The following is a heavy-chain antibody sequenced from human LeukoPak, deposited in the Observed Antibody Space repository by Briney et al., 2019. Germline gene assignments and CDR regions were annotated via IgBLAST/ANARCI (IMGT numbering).Heavy chain of an antibody. D-gene: IGHD2-2*01. Sequence: ASVKVSCKASGYTFTGYYMHWVRQAPGQGLEWMGWINPSSGGTNYAQKFQGRVTMTRDTSISTAYMELSRLRSDDTAVYYCARGGYCSSTSCYDWFDPWGQGTLVTVSS. V-gene: IGHV1-2*02. CDR2: INPSSGGT. J-gene: IGHJ5*02. CDR3: ARGGYCSSTSCYDWFDP. CDR1: GYTFTGYY.